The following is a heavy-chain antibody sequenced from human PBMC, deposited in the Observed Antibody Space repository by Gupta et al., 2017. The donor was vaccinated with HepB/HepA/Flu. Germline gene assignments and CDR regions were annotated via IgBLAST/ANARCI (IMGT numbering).Heavy chain of an antibody. V-gene: IGHV3-33*01. D-gene: IGHD1-7*01. CDR3: ARDLSLGTTFPWLDA. CDR2: IEFDGSET. Sequence: QVTMVASGGGVVPPGRSLGLSCAVSGFSLGGCGMHGLPQPPGKGVEWVAVIEFDGSETYNASSEKDRFTISRSNTLNAVYLQMNDLRAEDAALYDCARDLSLGTTFPWLDAWGQGTLVTVS. CDR1: GFSLGGCG. J-gene: IGHJ5*02.